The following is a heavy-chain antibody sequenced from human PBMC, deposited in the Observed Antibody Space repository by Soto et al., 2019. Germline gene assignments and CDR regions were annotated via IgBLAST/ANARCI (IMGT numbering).Heavy chain of an antibody. J-gene: IGHJ3*02. Sequence: SETLCLTCTVSGGSISSYYWSWIRQPPGKGLEWIGYIYYSGSTNYNPSLKSRVTISVDTSKNQFSLKLSSVTAADTAVYYCAKNYGNAFDIWGQGTMVTVSS. CDR1: GGSISSYY. D-gene: IGHD3-10*01. V-gene: IGHV4-59*01. CDR3: AKNYGNAFDI. CDR2: IYYSGST.